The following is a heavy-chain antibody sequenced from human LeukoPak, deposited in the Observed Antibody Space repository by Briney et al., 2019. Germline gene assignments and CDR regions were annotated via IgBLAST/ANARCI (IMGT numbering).Heavy chain of an antibody. CDR1: GYTFTSYY. J-gene: IGHJ3*02. CDR3: ARGKDSSSPRNHDAFDI. V-gene: IGHV1-46*01. Sequence: ASVKVSWKASGYTFTSYYMHWVRQAPGQGLEWMGIINPSGGSTSYAQKFQGRVTMTRDTSTSTVYMELSSLRSEYTPVYYCARGKDSSSPRNHDAFDIWGQGTMVTVSS. D-gene: IGHD6-13*01. CDR2: INPSGGST.